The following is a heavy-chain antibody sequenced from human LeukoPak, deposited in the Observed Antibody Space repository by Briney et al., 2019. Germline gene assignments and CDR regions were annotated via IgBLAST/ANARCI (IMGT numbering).Heavy chain of an antibody. V-gene: IGHV4-59*01. CDR2: IYYSGST. D-gene: IGHD6-13*01. CDR3: ARAHSSSWYMDY. CDR1: GGSISSYY. Sequence: SETLSLTCSVSGGSISSYYWSWIRQPPGKGLEWIGYIYYSGSTNYNPSLKGRVTISVDTSENQLSLKLSSVTAADTAVYYCARAHSSSWYMDYWGQGTLVTVSS. J-gene: IGHJ4*02.